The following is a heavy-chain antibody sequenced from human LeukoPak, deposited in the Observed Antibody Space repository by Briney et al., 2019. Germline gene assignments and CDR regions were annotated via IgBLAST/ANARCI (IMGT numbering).Heavy chain of an antibody. CDR1: GGSISNYY. V-gene: IGHV4-59*01. CDR2: ISYSGST. Sequence: SETLSLTCSVSGGSISNYYWSWVRQPPGKGLEWIGYISYSGSTNYNPPLKSRVTISVDTSKNQFSLKLSSVTAADTAVFYCARGSREVGPKYHFDYWGQGTLVTVSS. D-gene: IGHD1-26*01. J-gene: IGHJ4*02. CDR3: ARGSREVGPKYHFDY.